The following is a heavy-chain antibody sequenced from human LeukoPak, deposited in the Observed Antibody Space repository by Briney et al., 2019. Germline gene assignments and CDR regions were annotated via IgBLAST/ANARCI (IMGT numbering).Heavy chain of an antibody. CDR3: ARGGRFLEWLRYYFDY. J-gene: IGHJ4*02. V-gene: IGHV3-30-3*01. D-gene: IGHD3-3*01. CDR2: ISYDGSNK. Sequence: GGSLRLSCAASGFTFSSYAMHWVRQAPGKELEWVAVISYDGSNKYYADSVKGRFTISRDNSKNTLYLQMNSLRAEDTAVYYCARGGRFLEWLRYYFDYWGQGTLVTVSS. CDR1: GFTFSSYA.